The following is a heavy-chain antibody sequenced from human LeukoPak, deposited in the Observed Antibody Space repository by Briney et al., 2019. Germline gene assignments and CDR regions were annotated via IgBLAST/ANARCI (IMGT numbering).Heavy chain of an antibody. CDR1: GLTFSSYA. D-gene: IGHD6-19*01. J-gene: IGHJ3*02. Sequence: PGGSLRLSCAASGLTFSSYAMSWVRQAPGKGLEWVSSISSSSSYIYYADSVKGRFTISRDNAKNSLYLQMNSLRAEDTAVYYCARGRQWLVQGGFDAFDIWGQGTMVTVSS. CDR2: ISSSSSYI. V-gene: IGHV3-21*01. CDR3: ARGRQWLVQGGFDAFDI.